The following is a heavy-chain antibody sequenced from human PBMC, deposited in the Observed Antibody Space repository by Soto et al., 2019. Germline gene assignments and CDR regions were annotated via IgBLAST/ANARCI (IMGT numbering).Heavy chain of an antibody. D-gene: IGHD2-2*01. CDR3: AREGRGVVVPGGMDV. J-gene: IGHJ6*02. CDR1: GFTFSSYW. Sequence: EVQVVESGGGLVQPWGSLRLSCAVSGFTFSSYWMHWVRQAPGKGLVWVSRINSDGSSTSYADSVKGRFTISRDNAKNTLYLQMNSLRAEDTAVYYCAREGRGVVVPGGMDVWGQGTTVTVSS. CDR2: INSDGSST. V-gene: IGHV3-74*01.